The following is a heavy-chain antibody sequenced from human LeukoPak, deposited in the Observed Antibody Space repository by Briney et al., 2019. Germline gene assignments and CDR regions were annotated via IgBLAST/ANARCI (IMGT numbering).Heavy chain of an antibody. J-gene: IGHJ4*02. V-gene: IGHV1-8*01. Sequence: GASVKVSCKASGYTFSRYDINWVRQAAGQGLEWMGYMNPNTHETGVTENFQGRLFMTSDSSINTAYMELSSLRSEDTAVYLCTRGGEILTHYKHIDYWGQGTLVTVSS. CDR1: GYTFSRYD. D-gene: IGHD3-9*01. CDR2: MNPNTHET. CDR3: TRGGEILTHYKHIDY.